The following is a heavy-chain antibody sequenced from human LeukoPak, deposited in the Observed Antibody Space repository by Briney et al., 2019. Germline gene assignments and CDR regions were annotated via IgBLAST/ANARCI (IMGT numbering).Heavy chain of an antibody. D-gene: IGHD6-19*01. V-gene: IGHV3-64*01. CDR2: ISSNGDST. CDR1: GLTFSSYA. J-gene: IGHJ3*02. CDR3: ARVESSGSRAFDI. Sequence: PGGSLRLSCAASGLTFSSYAMHWVRQAPGKGLEYVSAISSNGDSTFYANSVKGRFTISRDNSKNTLYLQMGSLRAEDMAVYYCARVESSGSRAFDIWGQGTMVTVSS.